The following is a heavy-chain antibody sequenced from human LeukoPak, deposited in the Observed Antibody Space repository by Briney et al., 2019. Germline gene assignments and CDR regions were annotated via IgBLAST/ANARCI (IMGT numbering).Heavy chain of an antibody. CDR3: ARVRKILWWPDAFDI. D-gene: IGHD2-21*01. CDR2: IYTSGST. J-gene: IGHJ3*02. V-gene: IGHV4-61*02. Sequence: SETLSLTCTVSGGSISSGSYYWSWIRQPAGKGLEWIGRIYTSGSTNYNPSLKSRVTISVDTSKNQFSLKLSSVTAADTAVYYCARVRKILWWPDAFDIWGQGTMVTVSS. CDR1: GGSISSGSYY.